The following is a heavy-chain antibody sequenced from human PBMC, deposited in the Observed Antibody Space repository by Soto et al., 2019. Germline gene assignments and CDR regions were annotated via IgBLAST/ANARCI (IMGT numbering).Heavy chain of an antibody. CDR3: ARVRDIVVVVAAFDP. D-gene: IGHD2-15*01. CDR2: INAGNGNT. V-gene: IGHV1-3*01. Sequence: EASVKVSCKASGYTFTSYAMHWVRHAPGQRLEWMGWINAGNGNTKYSQKFQGRVTITRDTSASTAYMELSSLRSEDTAVYYCARVRDIVVVVAAFDPWGQGTLVTVSS. CDR1: GYTFTSYA. J-gene: IGHJ5*02.